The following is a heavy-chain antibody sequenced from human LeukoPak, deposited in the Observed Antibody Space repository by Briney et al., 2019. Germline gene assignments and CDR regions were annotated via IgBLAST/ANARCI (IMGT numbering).Heavy chain of an antibody. Sequence: PGGSLRLSCAASGFTFSSHAMHWVRQAPGKGLELVAVISYDGSNKYYADSVKGRFTISRDNSKNTLYLQMNSLRVEDTAVYYCARVRSHYDAFDLWGQGTMVTVSS. CDR1: GFTFSSHA. CDR2: ISYDGSNK. D-gene: IGHD3-10*01. CDR3: ARVRSHYDAFDL. V-gene: IGHV3-30-3*01. J-gene: IGHJ3*01.